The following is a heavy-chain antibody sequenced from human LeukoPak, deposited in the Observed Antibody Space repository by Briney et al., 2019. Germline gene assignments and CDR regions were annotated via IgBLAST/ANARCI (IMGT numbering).Heavy chain of an antibody. CDR1: GGSISSGDYY. V-gene: IGHV4-30-4*08. D-gene: IGHD5-18*01. CDR3: ARGNGRIQLSRH. J-gene: IGHJ4*02. Sequence: SRTLSLTCTVSGGSISSGDYYWSWIRQPPGKGLEWIGYIYYSGSTYYNPSLKSRVTISVDTSKNQFSLKLSSVTAADTAVYYCARGNGRIQLSRHWGQGTLVTVSS. CDR2: IYYSGST.